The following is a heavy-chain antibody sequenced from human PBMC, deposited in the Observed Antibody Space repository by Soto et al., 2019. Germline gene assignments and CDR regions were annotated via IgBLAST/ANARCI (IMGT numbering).Heavy chain of an antibody. V-gene: IGHV3-23*01. J-gene: IGHJ2*01. CDR2: ISGSGGST. Sequence: EVQLLESGGGLVQPGGSLRLSCAASGFTFSSYAMSWVRQAPGKGLEWVSAISGSGGSTYYADSVKGRFTISRDNSKNTLYLQMNSLRAGDTAVYYCAKHSIAFYWYFDLWGRGTLVTVSS. CDR1: GFTFSSYA. CDR3: AKHSIAFYWYFDL. D-gene: IGHD4-4*01.